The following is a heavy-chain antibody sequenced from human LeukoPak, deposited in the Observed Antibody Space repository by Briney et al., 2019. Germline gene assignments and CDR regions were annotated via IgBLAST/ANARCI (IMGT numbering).Heavy chain of an antibody. CDR1: GFSFSTSP. D-gene: IGHD5-12*01. CDR3: AKTHYDLLDV. CDR2: MNNGPGAT. Sequence: GGSLRLSYAASGFSFSTSPMSWVRQPPGKGLEWVSAMNNGPGATFYRDSVGGRFTISRDDSKSTLYLQMNSLRAEDTGTYYCAKTHYDLLDVWGQGTTVTVSS. V-gene: IGHV3-23*01. J-gene: IGHJ6*02.